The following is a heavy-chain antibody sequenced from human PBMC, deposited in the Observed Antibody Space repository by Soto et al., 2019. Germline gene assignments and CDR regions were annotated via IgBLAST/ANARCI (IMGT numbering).Heavy chain of an antibody. Sequence: ASVKVSCKASGYTFTSYAMHWVRQAPGQRLEWMGWINAGNGNTKYSQKFQGRVTITRDTSASTAYMELSSLRSEDTAVYYCARDVYCGGDCYSPGLDAWGQGTMVTVSS. CDR3: ARDVYCGGDCYSPGLDA. CDR1: GYTFTSYA. CDR2: INAGNGNT. J-gene: IGHJ6*02. V-gene: IGHV1-3*01. D-gene: IGHD2-21*02.